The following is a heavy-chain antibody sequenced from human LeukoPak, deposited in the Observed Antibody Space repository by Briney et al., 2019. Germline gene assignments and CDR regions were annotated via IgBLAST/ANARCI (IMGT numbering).Heavy chain of an antibody. CDR3: ARHYYDSSCYRP. V-gene: IGHV4-34*01. Sequence: PSETLSLTCTVYGGSFSGYYWSWIRQPPGKGLEWIGEINHSGSTNYNPSLKSRVTISVDTTKNQFSLKLSSVTAADTAVYYCARHYYDSSCYRPWGQGTLVTVSS. D-gene: IGHD3-22*01. J-gene: IGHJ5*02. CDR2: INHSGST. CDR1: GGSFSGYY.